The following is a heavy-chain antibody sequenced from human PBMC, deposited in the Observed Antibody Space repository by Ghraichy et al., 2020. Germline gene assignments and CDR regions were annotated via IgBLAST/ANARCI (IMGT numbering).Heavy chain of an antibody. D-gene: IGHD3-16*01. Sequence: SETLSLTCTVSGDSLSSSSYNWGWIRQRPGKGLDWIGTVHDRGDAYYQESLKSRVSISVDPSKNHFSLKLTSVTAADTAVYYCATLAVAFKVWDALDIRGKGTMVTVSS. CDR1: GDSLSSSSYN. CDR2: VHDRGDA. J-gene: IGHJ3*02. V-gene: IGHV4-39*02. CDR3: ATLAVAFKVWDALDI.